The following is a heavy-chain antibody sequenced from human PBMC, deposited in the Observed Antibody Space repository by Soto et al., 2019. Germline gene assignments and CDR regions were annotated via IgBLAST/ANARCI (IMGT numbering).Heavy chain of an antibody. CDR2: ITDSGGNT. CDR3: AKYHILGY. V-gene: IGHV3-23*01. J-gene: IGHJ4*02. CDR1: GFTFSSCA. Sequence: EVQLLESGGGLVQPGGSLRLSCAASGFTFSSCAMSWVRQAPGKGLEWVSSITDSGGNTHYADSVKGRFTISRDNSKNTLYLQMSSPRAGDTAVYYCAKYHILGYWGQGTLVTVSS. D-gene: IGHD2-21*01.